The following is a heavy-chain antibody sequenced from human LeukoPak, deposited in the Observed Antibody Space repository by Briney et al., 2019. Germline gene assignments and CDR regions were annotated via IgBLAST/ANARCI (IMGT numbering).Heavy chain of an antibody. V-gene: IGHV4-34*01. CDR2: INHSGST. J-gene: IGHJ4*02. CDR3: ARLRGYSGYGPLDY. Sequence: SETLSLTCAVYGGSFSGYYWSWIRQPPGKGLEWIGEINHSGSTNYNPSLKSRVTISVDTSKNQFSLKLSSVTAADTAVYYCARLRGYSGYGPLDYWGQGTLVTVSS. CDR1: GGSFSGYY. D-gene: IGHD5-12*01.